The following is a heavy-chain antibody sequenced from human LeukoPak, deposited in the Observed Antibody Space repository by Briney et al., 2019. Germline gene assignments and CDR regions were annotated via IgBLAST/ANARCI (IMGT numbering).Heavy chain of an antibody. V-gene: IGHV3-7*01. CDR1: GFTFSSYW. CDR2: IKQDGSEK. Sequence: GGSLRLSCAASGFTFSSYWVSWVRQAPGKGLEWVANIKQDGSEKYYVDSVKGRFTISRDNAKNSLYLQMNSLRAEDTAVYYCARVAVRYCSGGSCYSGFGYWGQGTLVTVSS. D-gene: IGHD2-15*01. J-gene: IGHJ4*02. CDR3: ARVAVRYCSGGSCYSGFGY.